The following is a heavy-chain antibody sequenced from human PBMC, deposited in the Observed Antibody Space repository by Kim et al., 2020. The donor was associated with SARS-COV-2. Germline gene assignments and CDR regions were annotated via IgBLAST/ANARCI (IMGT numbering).Heavy chain of an antibody. Sequence: GGSLRLSCAASGFTFSSYSMNWVRQAPGKGLEWVSSISSSSSYIYYADPVKGRFTISRDNAKNSLYLQMNSLRAEDTAVYYCARDRDSSSPIGAFDIWGQGTMVTVSS. D-gene: IGHD6-13*01. CDR3: ARDRDSSSPIGAFDI. CDR1: GFTFSSYS. CDR2: ISSSSSYI. V-gene: IGHV3-21*01. J-gene: IGHJ3*02.